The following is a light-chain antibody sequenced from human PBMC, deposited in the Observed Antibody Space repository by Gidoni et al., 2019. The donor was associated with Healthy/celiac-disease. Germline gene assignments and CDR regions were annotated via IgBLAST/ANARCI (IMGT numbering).Light chain of an antibody. CDR3: AAWDDSLSGWV. V-gene: IGLV1-47*01. Sequence: QSVLTPPPSASGTPGQRVTISCSASSSNIGSNYVYWYQQLPGTAPKLLIYRNNQRPSGVPDRFSGSKSGTSASLAISGLRSEDEADYYCAAWDDSLSGWVFGGGTKLTVL. CDR1: SSNIGSNY. CDR2: RNN. J-gene: IGLJ3*02.